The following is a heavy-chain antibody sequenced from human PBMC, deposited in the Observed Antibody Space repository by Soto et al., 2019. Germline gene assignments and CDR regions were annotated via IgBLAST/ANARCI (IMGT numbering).Heavy chain of an antibody. CDR3: ARRANRGLDV. CDR2: VIPPFNSA. D-gene: IGHD2-8*01. CDR1: GGTFSRYA. V-gene: IGHV1-69*06. Sequence: QVQLVQSGAEVRKPGSSVKVSCESSGGTFSRYAINWVRQAPGQGLERMGGVIPPFNSAAYAQKFQGRVKTTADTSTSTAYMELSSLRSEDTAVYYCARRANRGLDVWGQGTTVTVSS. J-gene: IGHJ6*02.